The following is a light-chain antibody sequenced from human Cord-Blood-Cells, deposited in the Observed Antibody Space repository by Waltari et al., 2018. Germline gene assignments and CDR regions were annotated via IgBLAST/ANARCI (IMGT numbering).Light chain of an antibody. Sequence: DIQMTQSPSTLSASVGDRVTITCRASQSISSWLAWYQQKPGTAPKLLCYKASSSDSWVPLSFSGREAETEFTLSICSLQPDDFATYYCQQYTSHVTFSAGTKVKI. CDR1: QSISSW. CDR3: QQYTSHVT. CDR2: KAS. J-gene: IGKJ4*01. V-gene: IGKV1-5*03.